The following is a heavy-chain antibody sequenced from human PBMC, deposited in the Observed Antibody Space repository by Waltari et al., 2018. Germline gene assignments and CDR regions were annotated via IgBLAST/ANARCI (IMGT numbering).Heavy chain of an antibody. D-gene: IGHD3-22*01. CDR3: ANSAFPNPYYDSSGYYPNDAFDI. CDR2: IYTSGST. V-gene: IGHV4-4*07. CDR1: GGSISSYY. J-gene: IGHJ3*02. Sequence: QVQLQESGPGLVKPSETLSLTCTVSGGSISSYYWSWIRQPAGKGLEWIGRIYTSGSTNYNPSLKSRVTMSVDTSKNQFSLKLSSVTAADTAVYYCANSAFPNPYYDSSGYYPNDAFDIWGQGTMVTVSS.